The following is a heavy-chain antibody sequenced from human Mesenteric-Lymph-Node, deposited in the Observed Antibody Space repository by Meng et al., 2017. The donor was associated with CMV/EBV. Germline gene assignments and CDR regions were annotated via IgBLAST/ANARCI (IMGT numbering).Heavy chain of an antibody. CDR1: GGSISSSSYY. CDR3: ARDGDYYDSSGYNPFDY. V-gene: IGHV4-39*07. CDR2: IYYSGST. Sequence: QLQLQESGSGLVKPSETLSLTCTVSGGSISSSSYYWGWIRQPPGKGLEWIGSIYYSGSTYYNPSLKSRVTISVDTSKNQFSLKLSSVTAADTAVYYCARDGDYYDSSGYNPFDYWGQGTLVTVSS. J-gene: IGHJ4*02. D-gene: IGHD3-22*01.